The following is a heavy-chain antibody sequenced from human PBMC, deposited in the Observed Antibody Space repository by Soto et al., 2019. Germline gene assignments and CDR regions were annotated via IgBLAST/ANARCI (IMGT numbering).Heavy chain of an antibody. D-gene: IGHD2-21*01. Sequence: QVQLVKSGAEVKKPGASVKDSCKASGYTFTNYGISWVRQAPGQGLEWMGWISTYNGNTNYAQKLQGRVTVTTDTSTSTAYMELRSLRSDDTAVYYCARWGSQQFPYYLDHWGQGTRVTVSS. J-gene: IGHJ4*02. CDR1: GYTFTNYG. CDR3: ARWGSQQFPYYLDH. CDR2: ISTYNGNT. V-gene: IGHV1-18*01.